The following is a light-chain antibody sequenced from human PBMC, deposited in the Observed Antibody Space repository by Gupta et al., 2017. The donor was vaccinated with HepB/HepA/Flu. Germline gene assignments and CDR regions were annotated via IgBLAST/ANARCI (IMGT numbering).Light chain of an antibody. J-gene: IGLJ3*02. CDR2: RND. Sequence: SVLTQPPSASGPPGQRVTISCSGSSSNIGNNYVYWYQQFPVAAPKLLIYRNDRRPSEVPDRFSGSKSGTSTSLAISGLRAEDEADYYCAPWDDNRSGRVFGGGTKLTVL. CDR1: SSNIGNNY. CDR3: APWDDNRSGRV. V-gene: IGLV1-47*01.